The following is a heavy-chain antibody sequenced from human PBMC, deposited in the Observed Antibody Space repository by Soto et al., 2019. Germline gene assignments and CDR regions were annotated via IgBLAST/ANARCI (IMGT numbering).Heavy chain of an antibody. V-gene: IGHV4-59*01. CDR2: IYYSGST. Sequence: TSGTLSLTCTVSGGSISSYYWSWIRQPPGKGLEWIGYIYYSGSTNYNPSLKSRNTISVDTSKNQFSLKQSYVTAADTAVYFFARGQPRGRGLLFSSSYYYGMDVWGQGTTVT. D-gene: IGHD3-10*01. CDR1: GGSISSYY. J-gene: IGHJ6*02. CDR3: ARGQPRGRGLLFSSSYYYGMDV.